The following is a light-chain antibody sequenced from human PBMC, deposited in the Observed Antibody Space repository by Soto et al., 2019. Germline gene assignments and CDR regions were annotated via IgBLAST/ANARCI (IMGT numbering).Light chain of an antibody. CDR2: GAS. J-gene: IGKJ1*01. CDR1: QSVSSNY. Sequence: EVMLTQSPGTLSLSTGERATLSCRASQSVSSNYLAWYQQKSGQAPRLLIYGASNRATGIPDRFSGSGSGTDFTLTIRRLEPEDFAVYYCQQYDTSPRTFGQGNKLEFK. V-gene: IGKV3-20*01. CDR3: QQYDTSPRT.